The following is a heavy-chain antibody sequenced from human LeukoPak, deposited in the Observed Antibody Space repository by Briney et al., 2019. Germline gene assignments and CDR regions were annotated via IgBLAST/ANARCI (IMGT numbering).Heavy chain of an antibody. Sequence: SETLSLTCAVSGGSISSSNWWSWVRPPPGKGLEWIGEIYHSGSTNYNPSLKSRVTISVDKSKNQFSLKLSSVTAADTAVYYCARRPKGQQLVPHYFDYWGQGTLVTVSS. D-gene: IGHD6-13*01. CDR1: GGSISSSNW. V-gene: IGHV4-4*02. J-gene: IGHJ4*02. CDR3: ARRPKGQQLVPHYFDY. CDR2: IYHSGST.